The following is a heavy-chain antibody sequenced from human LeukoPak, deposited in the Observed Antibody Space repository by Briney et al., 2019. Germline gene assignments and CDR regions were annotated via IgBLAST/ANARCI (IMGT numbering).Heavy chain of an antibody. CDR2: INHSGST. CDR3: AAYTPNWFDP. V-gene: IGHV4-34*01. J-gene: IGHJ5*02. Sequence: SETLSLTCAVYGGSFSGYYWSWIRQPPGKGLEWIGEINHSGSTNYNPSLKSRVTISVDTSKNQFSLKLSPVTAADTAVYYCAAYTPNWFDPWGQGTLVTVSS. D-gene: IGHD4-11*01. CDR1: GGSFSGYY.